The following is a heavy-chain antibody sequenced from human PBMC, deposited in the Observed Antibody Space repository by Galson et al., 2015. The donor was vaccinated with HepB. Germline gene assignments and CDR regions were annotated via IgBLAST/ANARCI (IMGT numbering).Heavy chain of an antibody. CDR3: ARGRSYLYYDSSGYSYY. J-gene: IGHJ4*02. CDR2: INPNSGGT. CDR1: GYTFTGYY. Sequence: SVKVSCKASGYTFTGYYMHWVRQAPGQGLEWMGWINPNSGGTNYAQKFQGWVTMTRDTSISTAYMELSRLRSDDTAVYYCARGRSYLYYDSSGYSYYWGQGTLVTVSS. D-gene: IGHD3-22*01. V-gene: IGHV1-2*04.